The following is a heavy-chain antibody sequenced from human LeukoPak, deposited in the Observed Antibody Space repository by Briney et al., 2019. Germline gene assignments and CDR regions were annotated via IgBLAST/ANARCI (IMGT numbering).Heavy chain of an antibody. CDR3: ATIAAAGTEIDY. CDR2: INPNSGGT. Sequence: GASVKVSCKASGYTFTGYYMHWVLQAPGQGLEWMGWINPNSGGTNYAQKFQGRVTMTRDTSISTAYMELSRLRSDDTAVYYCATIAAAGTEIDYWGQGTLVTVSS. J-gene: IGHJ4*02. CDR1: GYTFTGYY. V-gene: IGHV1-2*02. D-gene: IGHD6-13*01.